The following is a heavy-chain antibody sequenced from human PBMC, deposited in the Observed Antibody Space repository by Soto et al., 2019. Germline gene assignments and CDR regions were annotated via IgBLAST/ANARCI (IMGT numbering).Heavy chain of an antibody. J-gene: IGHJ6*04. Sequence: QVQVVESGGGVVQPGRSLRLSCAANGFTFSSFGMHWVRQAPGKGLEWVSLIWYDGSKKSYGDSVKGRFTISRDNSRNTVYLQMNSLRADDTAVYYCARDASDYSLWSGYSHARKGMEVWGKGTKVTVSS. CDR3: ARDASDYSLWSGYSHARKGMEV. V-gene: IGHV3-33*01. D-gene: IGHD3-3*01. CDR1: GFTFSSFG. CDR2: IWYDGSKK.